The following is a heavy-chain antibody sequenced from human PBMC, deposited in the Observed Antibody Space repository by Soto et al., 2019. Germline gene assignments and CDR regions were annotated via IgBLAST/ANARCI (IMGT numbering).Heavy chain of an antibody. Sequence: GESLKISCAASGFTFSSYAMSWVRQAPGKGLEWVSAISGSGGSTYYADSVKGRFTISRDNSKNTLYLQMNSLRAEDTAVYYCGQQLALNDAFDIWGQGTMVTVSS. D-gene: IGHD6-13*01. CDR3: GQQLALNDAFDI. CDR2: ISGSGGST. J-gene: IGHJ3*02. V-gene: IGHV3-23*01. CDR1: GFTFSSYA.